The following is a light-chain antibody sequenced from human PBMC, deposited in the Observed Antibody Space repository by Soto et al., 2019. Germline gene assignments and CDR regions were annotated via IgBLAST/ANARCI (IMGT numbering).Light chain of an antibody. CDR3: CSYASSSTYV. V-gene: IGLV2-23*01. CDR1: SSDVGNYNL. Sequence: QCVLTQPASVSGSPGQSITITCTGTSSDVGNYNLVSWYQHDPGKAPKLLIYEGSKRPSGVSDRFSGSKSGNTASLTISGLQAEDEADYYCCSYASSSTYVFGTGTKFTVL. CDR2: EGS. J-gene: IGLJ1*01.